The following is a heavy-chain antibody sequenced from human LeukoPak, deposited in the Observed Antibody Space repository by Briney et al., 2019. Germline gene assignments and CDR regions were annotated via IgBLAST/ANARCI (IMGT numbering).Heavy chain of an antibody. CDR2: ISSSGSTI. CDR3: ARGLAVARKIDY. Sequence: GWSLRLSCAASRFTFSDYYMSWIRQAPGKGLEWVSYISSSGSTIYYADSVKGRFTISRDNAKNSLYLQMNSLRAEDTAVYYCARGLAVARKIDYWGQGTLVTVSS. V-gene: IGHV3-11*01. D-gene: IGHD6-19*01. CDR1: RFTFSDYY. J-gene: IGHJ4*02.